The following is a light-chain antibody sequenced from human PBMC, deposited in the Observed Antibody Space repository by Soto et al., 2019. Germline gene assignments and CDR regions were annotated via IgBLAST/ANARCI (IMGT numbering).Light chain of an antibody. J-gene: IGLJ3*02. CDR2: NNN. Sequence: QAVVTQPPSASGTPGQWVTISCSGSSSNIGSNSVTWYQQLPGAAPKLLMYNNNQPPSGVPGRFSGSKSGSSASLAISGLQSEDEADYYCGAWDDTLNGWVFGGGTKLTVL. V-gene: IGLV1-44*01. CDR3: GAWDDTLNGWV. CDR1: SSNIGSNS.